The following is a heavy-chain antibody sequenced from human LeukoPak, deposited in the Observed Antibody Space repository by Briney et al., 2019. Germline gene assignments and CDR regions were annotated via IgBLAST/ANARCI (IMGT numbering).Heavy chain of an antibody. CDR2: FDPEDGET. CDR1: GYTLTELS. J-gene: IGHJ4*02. D-gene: IGHD6-19*01. V-gene: IGHV1-24*01. CDR3: ATDQTRYSSGWNDY. Sequence: ASVKVSCKVSGYTLTELSMHWVRQAPGKGLEWMGGFDPEDGETIYAQKFQGRVTMTEDTSTDTAYMELSSLRSEDTAVYYCATDQTRYSSGWNDYWGQGTLVTVSS.